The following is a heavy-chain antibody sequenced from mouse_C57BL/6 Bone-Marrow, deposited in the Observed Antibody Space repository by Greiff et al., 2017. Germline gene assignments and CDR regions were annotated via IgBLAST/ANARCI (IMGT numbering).Heavy chain of an antibody. CDR1: GFTFSSYA. Sequence: EVMLVESGGGLVKPGGSLKLSCAASGFTFSSYAMSWVRQTPGKRLEWVATISDGGSYTYYPDNVKGRFTISRDNAKSNLYLQMSHLKSVDAAMYYCARVLYYSLGYWGQNATLTVSS. V-gene: IGHV5-4*03. CDR2: ISDGGSYT. CDR3: ARVLYYSLGY. D-gene: IGHD1-1*01. J-gene: IGHJ2*01.